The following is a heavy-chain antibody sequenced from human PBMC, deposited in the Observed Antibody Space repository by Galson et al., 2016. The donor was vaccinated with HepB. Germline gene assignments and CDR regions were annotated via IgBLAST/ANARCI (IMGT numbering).Heavy chain of an antibody. CDR2: INQDGSEK. Sequence: LRLSCAASGFSFSSLWMSWVRQAPGRGLEWVAHINQDGSEKNYVDSVKGRFTISRDNSKNSLYLQINSLRVEDTAVYYCAGKALGGQGTLVTVSS. CDR1: GFSFSSLW. CDR3: AGKAL. J-gene: IGHJ4*02. V-gene: IGHV3-7*01.